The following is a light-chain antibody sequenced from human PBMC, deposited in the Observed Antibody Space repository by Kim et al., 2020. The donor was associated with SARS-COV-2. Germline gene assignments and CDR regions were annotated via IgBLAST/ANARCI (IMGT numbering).Light chain of an antibody. J-gene: IGLJ2*01. CDR1: NIGSKS. Sequence: APGETASITCGGYNIGSKSVHWYQQKPGQAHVLVIYYDTDRPSGIPERFSGSNSGNTATLTISRVEAGDEADYYCQVWDPSSDHVVFGGGTQLTVL. CDR3: QVWDPSSDHVV. V-gene: IGLV3-21*04. CDR2: YDT.